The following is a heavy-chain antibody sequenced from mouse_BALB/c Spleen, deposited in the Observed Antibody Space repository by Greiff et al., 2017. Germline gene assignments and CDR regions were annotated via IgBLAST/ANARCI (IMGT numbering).Heavy chain of an antibody. D-gene: IGHD1-2*01. CDR1: GYTFTSYT. CDR2: INPSSGYT. J-gene: IGHJ2*01. V-gene: IGHV1-4*02. Sequence: QVQLQQSAAELARPGASVKMSCKASGYTFTSYTMHWVKQRPGQGLEWIGYINPSSGYTEYNQKFKDKTTLTADKSSSTAYMQLSSLTSEDSAVYYCARSITTAHYFDYWGQGTTLTVSS. CDR3: ARSITTAHYFDY.